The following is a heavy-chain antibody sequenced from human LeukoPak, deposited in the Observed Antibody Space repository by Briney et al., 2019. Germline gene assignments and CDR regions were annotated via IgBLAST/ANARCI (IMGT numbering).Heavy chain of an antibody. V-gene: IGHV3-21*01. J-gene: IGHJ4*02. CDR3: ASESRYSSSWYPR. CDR2: ISSSSSYI. Sequence: GGSLRPSCAASGFTFSSYSMNWVRQAPGKGPEWVSSISSSSSYIYYADSVKGRFTISRDNAKNSLYLQMNSLRAEDTAVYYCASESRYSSSWYPRWGQGTLVTVSS. D-gene: IGHD6-13*01. CDR1: GFTFSSYS.